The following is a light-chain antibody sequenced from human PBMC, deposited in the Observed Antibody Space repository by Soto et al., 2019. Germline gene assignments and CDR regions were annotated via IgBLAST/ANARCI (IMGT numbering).Light chain of an antibody. CDR1: SSNSGSGYD. V-gene: IGLV1-40*01. CDR2: ANS. J-gene: IGLJ1*01. CDR3: QSFDSSLSGYV. Sequence: QSVLTQPPSVSGAPGQRVTISCTGSSSNSGSGYDVHWYQHLPGTVPKLLLFANSNRPSGVPDRFSGSKSGTSASLAITGLQAEDEADYYCQSFDSSLSGYVFGTGTKVTVL.